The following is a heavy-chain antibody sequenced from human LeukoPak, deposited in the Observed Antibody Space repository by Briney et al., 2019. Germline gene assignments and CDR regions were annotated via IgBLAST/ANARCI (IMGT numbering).Heavy chain of an antibody. J-gene: IGHJ5*02. CDR3: ARDNSVGDNAWWFDP. D-gene: IGHD1-26*01. V-gene: IGHV1-46*01. Sequence: ASVKVSCKPSGGTFSSYAITWVRQAPGQGLEWMGLINPTGGSTGYAQKFQGRVTMTRDMSTSTDYMELSSLRSEDTAIYYCARDNSVGDNAWWFDPWGQGTLVTVSS. CDR2: INPTGGST. CDR1: GGTFSSYA.